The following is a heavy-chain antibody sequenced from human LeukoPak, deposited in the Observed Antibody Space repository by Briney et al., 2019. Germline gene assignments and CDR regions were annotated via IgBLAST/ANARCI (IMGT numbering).Heavy chain of an antibody. CDR3: ARSGGAAIYYYYMDV. D-gene: IGHD5-18*01. J-gene: IGHJ6*03. CDR1: GYTFTSYN. V-gene: IGHV1-46*01. CDR2: INPSDGTT. Sequence: ASVKVSCKASGYTFTSYNMHWVRQAPGQGLEWMGIINPSDGTTNYAQTFQGRVTMTRDTSTSTVYMELSSLRSEDTAVYYCARSGGAAIYYYYMDVWGKGTTVTVSS.